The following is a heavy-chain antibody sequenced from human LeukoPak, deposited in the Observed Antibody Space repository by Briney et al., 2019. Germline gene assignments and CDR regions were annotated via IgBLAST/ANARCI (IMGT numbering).Heavy chain of an antibody. CDR2: IYYSGST. V-gene: IGHV4-39*07. CDR3: ANIAAAGFDY. CDR1: GGSISSSSYY. Sequence: SETLSLTCTVSGGSISSSSYYWGWIRQPPGKGLEWIGSIYYSGSTYYNPSLKSRVTISVDTSKNQFSLKLSSVTAADTAVYYCANIAAAGFDYWGQGTLVTVSS. D-gene: IGHD6-13*01. J-gene: IGHJ4*02.